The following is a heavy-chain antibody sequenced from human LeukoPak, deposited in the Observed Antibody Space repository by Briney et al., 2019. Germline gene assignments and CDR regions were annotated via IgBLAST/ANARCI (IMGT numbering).Heavy chain of an antibody. CDR2: IYSGGST. V-gene: IGHV3-53*01. D-gene: IGHD3-3*01. J-gene: IGHJ4*02. CDR1: GFTVSSNY. Sequence: PGGSLRLSCAASGFTVSSNYMSWVRQAPGKGLEWASVIYSGGSTYYADSVKGRFTISRDNSKNTLYLQMNSLRAEDTAVYYCASYDFWSGYFLDYWGQGTLVTVSS. CDR3: ASYDFWSGYFLDY.